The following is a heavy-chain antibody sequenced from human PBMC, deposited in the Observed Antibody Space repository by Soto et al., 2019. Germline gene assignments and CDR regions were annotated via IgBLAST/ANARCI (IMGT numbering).Heavy chain of an antibody. Sequence: QVQLVQSGGEVKKPGASVKVSCKTSGYSFTTYGISWVRQAPGQGLEWMGWFSAYNGNTNYAQKLQGRVTMTTDTSTSTANMALRSLRSDDTAVSYCARDGPAPYCYCGMDVWGQGSTVTVSS. J-gene: IGHJ6*02. CDR2: FSAYNGNT. V-gene: IGHV1-18*01. CDR1: GYSFTTYG. CDR3: ARDGPAPYCYCGMDV.